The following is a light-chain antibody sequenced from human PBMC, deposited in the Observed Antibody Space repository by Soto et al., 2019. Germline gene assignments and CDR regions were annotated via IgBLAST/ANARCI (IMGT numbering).Light chain of an antibody. CDR2: GNS. V-gene: IGLV1-40*01. Sequence: QSVLTQPPSVSGAPGQRVTISCTGSSFNIGAGYDVHWYQQLPGTAPKLLIYGNSNRPSGVPDRFSGSKSGTSASLAITGLRAEDEADYYCQSYDSSLSGGVFGGGTKVTVL. J-gene: IGLJ3*02. CDR3: QSYDSSLSGGV. CDR1: SFNIGAGYD.